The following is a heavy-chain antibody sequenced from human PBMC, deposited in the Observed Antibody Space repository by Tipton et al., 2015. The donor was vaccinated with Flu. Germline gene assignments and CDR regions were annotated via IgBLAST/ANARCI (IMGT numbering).Heavy chain of an antibody. D-gene: IGHD2-2*01. Sequence: SLRLSCAASGFTFSSYAMSWVRQAPGKGLEWVSAISGSGGSTYYADSVKGRVTISRDNSKNTLYLQMNSLRAEDTAVYYCARSPSPGYCSSTSCYLDAFDIRGQGTTVTVSS. CDR3: ARSPSPGYCSSTSCYLDAFDI. CDR2: ISGSGGST. J-gene: IGHJ3*02. V-gene: IGHV3-23*01. CDR1: GFTFSSYA.